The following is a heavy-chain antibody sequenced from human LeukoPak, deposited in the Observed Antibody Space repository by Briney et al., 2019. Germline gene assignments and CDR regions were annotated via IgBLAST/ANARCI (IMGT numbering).Heavy chain of an antibody. Sequence: SQTFSLTCGISGDSVSSNIAAWNWIRQSPSRGLEWLGMTYYRSKWFINYAPSVKSRIIINPDTPKNQVSLQLNSVTPEDTAVYYCTRSDCSSGRCPGFDNWGQGTLVTVSS. V-gene: IGHV6-1*01. CDR3: TRSDCSSGRCPGFDN. J-gene: IGHJ4*02. CDR2: TYYRSKWFI. CDR1: GDSVSSNIAA. D-gene: IGHD6-19*01.